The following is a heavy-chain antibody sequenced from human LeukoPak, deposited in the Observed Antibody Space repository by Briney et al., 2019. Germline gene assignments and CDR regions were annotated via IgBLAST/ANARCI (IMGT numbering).Heavy chain of an antibody. CDR1: GFTFSSYS. D-gene: IGHD1-26*01. V-gene: IGHV3-21*01. CDR2: ISGSTSYI. J-gene: IGHJ4*02. CDR3: ARDHYSGSHFDY. Sequence: GSLRPSCAASGFTFSSYSMNWVRQAPGKGLEWVSSISGSTSYIFYADSVKGRFTISRDNAKNSLYLQMDSLRAEDTAVYYCARDHYSGSHFDYWGQGTLVTVSS.